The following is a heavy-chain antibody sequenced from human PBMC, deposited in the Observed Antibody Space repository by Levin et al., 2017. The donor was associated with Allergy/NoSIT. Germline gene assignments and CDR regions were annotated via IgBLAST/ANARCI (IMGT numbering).Heavy chain of an antibody. J-gene: IGHJ4*02. CDR3: VRDLYGRDDH. Sequence: PGESLKISCVASGFTFSSFWMHWVRQAPGKGLVWLSHIKGDGSTTTYADSVKGRFTISRDNAKNTLYLQMNSLSAEDTAVYYCVRDLYGRDDHWGQGTLVTVSS. D-gene: IGHD2-2*02. CDR2: IKGDGSTT. V-gene: IGHV3-74*03. CDR1: GFTFSSFW.